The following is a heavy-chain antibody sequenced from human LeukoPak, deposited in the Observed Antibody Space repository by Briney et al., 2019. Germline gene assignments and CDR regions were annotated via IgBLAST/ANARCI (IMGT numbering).Heavy chain of an antibody. D-gene: IGHD3-3*01. Sequence: GGSLRLFCAASGFTFSDYYMSWIRQAPGKGLEWVSYISSSGSTIYYADSVKGRFTISRDNAKNSLYLQMNSLRAEDTAVYYCARDTPEYYDFWSGYGMDVWGQGTTVTVSS. CDR2: ISSSGSTI. V-gene: IGHV3-11*01. CDR1: GFTFSDYY. J-gene: IGHJ6*02. CDR3: ARDTPEYYDFWSGYGMDV.